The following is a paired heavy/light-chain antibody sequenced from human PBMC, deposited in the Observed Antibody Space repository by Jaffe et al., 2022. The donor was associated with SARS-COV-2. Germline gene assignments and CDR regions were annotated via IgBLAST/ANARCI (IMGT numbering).Heavy chain of an antibody. CDR3: ARHSYYYDSSASRREYFYH. J-gene: IGHJ1*01. D-gene: IGHD3-22*01. Sequence: QLQLQESGPGLVKPSETLSLTCTVSGGSISSSSYYWGWIRQPPGKGLEWIGSIYYSGSTYYNPSLKSRVTISVDTSKNQFSLKLSSVTAADTAVYYCARHSYYYDSSASRREYFYHWGQGTLVTVSS. V-gene: IGHV4-39*01. CDR2: IYYSGST. CDR1: GGSISSSSYY.
Light chain of an antibody. Sequence: EIVMTQSPATLSVSPGERATLSCRASQSVSSNLAWYQQKPGQAPRLLIYGASTRATGIPARFSGSGSGTEFTLTISSLQSEDFAVYYCQQYNNWPPYTFGQGTKLEFK. J-gene: IGKJ2*01. CDR3: QQYNNWPPYT. V-gene: IGKV3-15*01. CDR2: GAS. CDR1: QSVSSN.